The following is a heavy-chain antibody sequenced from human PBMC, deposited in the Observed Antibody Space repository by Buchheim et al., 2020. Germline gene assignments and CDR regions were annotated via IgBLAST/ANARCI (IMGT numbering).Heavy chain of an antibody. J-gene: IGHJ4*02. D-gene: IGHD6-13*01. Sequence: QVQLVESGGRVVQPGRSLSLSCAASGFTFSGYKMHWVRQAPGKGLEWVAILSYDGSDQYYADSVRGRFTISRDNSKTLLYLHLDSPRAEDTAMYYCVRDGSSSTWPLDYWGQGTL. CDR2: LSYDGSDQ. CDR3: VRDGSSSTWPLDY. V-gene: IGHV3-30-3*01. CDR1: GFTFSGYK.